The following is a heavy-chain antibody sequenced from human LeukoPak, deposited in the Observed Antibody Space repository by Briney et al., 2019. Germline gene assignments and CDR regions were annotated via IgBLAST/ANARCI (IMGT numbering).Heavy chain of an antibody. CDR2: IYHSGST. D-gene: IGHD1-1*01. CDR3: ARVSPLGTDAFDI. Sequence: SQTLSLTCTVSGGSISSGGYYWSWIRQPPGKGLEWIGYIYHSGSTYYNPSLKSRVTISVDRSKNQFSLKLSSVTAADTAVYYCARVSPLGTDAFDIWGQGTMVTVSS. V-gene: IGHV4-30-2*01. CDR1: GGSISSGGYY. J-gene: IGHJ3*02.